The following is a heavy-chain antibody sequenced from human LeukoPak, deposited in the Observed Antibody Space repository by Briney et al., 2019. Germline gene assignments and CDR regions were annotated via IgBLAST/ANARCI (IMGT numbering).Heavy chain of an antibody. CDR2: INPNSGGT. V-gene: IGHV1-2*02. D-gene: IGHD3-3*01. CDR3: ARSHGGITIRNWFDP. J-gene: IGHJ5*02. Sequence: GASVKDSCKASGYTFTGYYMHWVRLAPGQGLEWMRWINPNSGGTNYAQKFQGRVTMTRDTSISTAYMELSRLRSDDTAVYYCARSHGGITIRNWFDPWGQGTLVTVSS. CDR1: GYTFTGYY.